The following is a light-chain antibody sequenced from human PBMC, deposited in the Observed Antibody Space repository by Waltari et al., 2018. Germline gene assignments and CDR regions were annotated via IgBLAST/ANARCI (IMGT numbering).Light chain of an antibody. Sequence: DTVMTQSPDSLAVSLGERATINCRSSRSVFSNNMNYLGWYQHKPGQPPKMLLYWASIRQLGVPDRFSGSGSGTDFTLTISSVQAEDVAVYYCQQYYGSPYTFGQGTRLEIK. CDR3: QQYYGSPYT. V-gene: IGKV4-1*01. CDR2: WAS. J-gene: IGKJ2*01. CDR1: RSVFSNNMNY.